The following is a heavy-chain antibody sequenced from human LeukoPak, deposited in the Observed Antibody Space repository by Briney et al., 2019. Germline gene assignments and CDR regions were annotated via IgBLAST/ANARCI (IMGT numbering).Heavy chain of an antibody. CDR2: MYYSGNT. Sequence: SETLSLTCTVSGGSISTYYWSWIRQPPGKGLEWIGYMYYSGNTICNPSLKSRVTISIDTSENQFSLKLTSVTAADTAVYYCARVGSCSFDYWGQGTLVTVSS. V-gene: IGHV4-59*01. J-gene: IGHJ4*02. CDR1: GGSISTYY. D-gene: IGHD3-10*01. CDR3: ARVGSCSFDY.